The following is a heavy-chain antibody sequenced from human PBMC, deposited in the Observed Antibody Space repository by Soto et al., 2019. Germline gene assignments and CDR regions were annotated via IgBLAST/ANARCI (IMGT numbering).Heavy chain of an antibody. CDR2: MNANSGNT. CDR3: ARAVAGTSYYYYGMDV. Sequence: ASVKVSCKASGYTFTSYAMHWVRQAPGQRLEWMGWMNANSGNTSYAQKFQGRVTMTRNTSISTAYMELSSLRSEDTAVYYCARAVAGTSYYYYGMDVWGQGTTVTVSS. D-gene: IGHD6-19*01. V-gene: IGHV1-8*02. CDR1: GYTFTSYA. J-gene: IGHJ6*02.